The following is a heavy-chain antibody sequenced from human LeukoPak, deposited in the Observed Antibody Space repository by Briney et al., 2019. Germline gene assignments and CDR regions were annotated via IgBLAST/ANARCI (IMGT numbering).Heavy chain of an antibody. CDR1: GFTFSSYS. Sequence: GGSLRLSCAASGFTFSSYSMNWVRQAPGKGLEWVSYISSISSSSTYYADSVKGRFTISRDNAKNSLYLQMNSLRAEDTAVYYCARVVDSGSSYWGQGTLVTVSS. V-gene: IGHV3-48*04. CDR2: ISSISSSST. J-gene: IGHJ4*02. D-gene: IGHD1-26*01. CDR3: ARVVDSGSSY.